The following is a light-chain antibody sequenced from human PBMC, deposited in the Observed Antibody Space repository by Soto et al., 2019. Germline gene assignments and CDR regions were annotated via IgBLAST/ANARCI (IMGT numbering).Light chain of an antibody. CDR1: QTISTW. CDR2: KTS. CDR3: QHYNGYPIT. Sequence: DIQMTHSPSTLSASVGDRVTITCRASQTISTWLAWYQQKPGRAHKVLIYKTSTLESGVPSRFSGSGSGTEFTLTVSSLQPDDVATYYCQHYNGYPITFGGGTKVEIK. V-gene: IGKV1-5*03. J-gene: IGKJ4*01.